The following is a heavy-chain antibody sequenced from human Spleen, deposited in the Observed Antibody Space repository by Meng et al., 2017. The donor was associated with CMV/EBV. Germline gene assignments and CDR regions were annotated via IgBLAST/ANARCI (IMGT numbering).Heavy chain of an antibody. CDR1: GFTFRDYA. Sequence: GGSLRLSCGASGFTFRDYAMHWVRQAPGKGLEWVALISSDGDNKYYAASVKGRFTLSRDNSKNTLYLQMNSLRREDTAVYYCARGANYEFWSGYDYFDYWGQGAQVTVSS. CDR3: ARGANYEFWSGYDYFDY. D-gene: IGHD3-3*01. V-gene: IGHV3-30-3*01. J-gene: IGHJ4*02. CDR2: ISSDGDNK.